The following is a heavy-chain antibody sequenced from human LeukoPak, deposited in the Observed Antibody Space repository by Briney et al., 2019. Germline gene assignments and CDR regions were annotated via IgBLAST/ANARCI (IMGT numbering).Heavy chain of an antibody. CDR1: GFTFSSYG. CDR2: ISYYGSNK. CDR3: AKDRSPIAVAAPFDY. J-gene: IGHJ4*02. D-gene: IGHD6-19*01. Sequence: GRSLRLSCAASGFTFSSYGMHWVRQAPGKGLEWVAVISYYGSNKYYADSVKGRFTISRDNSKNTLYLQMNSLRAEDTAVYYCAKDRSPIAVAAPFDYWGQGTLVTVSS. V-gene: IGHV3-30*18.